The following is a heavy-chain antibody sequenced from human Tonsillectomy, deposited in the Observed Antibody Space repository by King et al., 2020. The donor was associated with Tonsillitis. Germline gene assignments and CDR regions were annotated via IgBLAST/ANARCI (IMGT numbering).Heavy chain of an antibody. CDR1: GFTFDDYA. D-gene: IGHD1-26*01. J-gene: IGHJ3*02. CDR3: AKDRGSGSYGEGADAFDI. Sequence: VQLVEAGGGLVQPGRSLRLSCAASGFTFDDYAMHWVRQAPGKGLVWVSGIGWYSGSIGYAGFVKGRFTISRDNAKNSLYLQMNSLRVEDTALYYCAKDRGSGSYGEGADAFDIWGQGTMVTVSS. V-gene: IGHV3-9*01. CDR2: IGWYSGSI.